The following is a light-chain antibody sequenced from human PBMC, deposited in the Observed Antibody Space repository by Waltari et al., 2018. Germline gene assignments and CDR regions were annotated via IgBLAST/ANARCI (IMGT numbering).Light chain of an antibody. CDR3: CSYAGSRDFWV. Sequence: QTDLTQPASVSGSPGQSITISCTGTSSDVGGYVLVSWYQQHPGKAPKLIIYEVSERPSGLSNRFSGSKSGNTASLTISGLQAEDEAAYYCCSYAGSRDFWVFGGGTKLTVL. CDR1: SSDVGGYVL. CDR2: EVS. V-gene: IGLV2-23*02. J-gene: IGLJ3*02.